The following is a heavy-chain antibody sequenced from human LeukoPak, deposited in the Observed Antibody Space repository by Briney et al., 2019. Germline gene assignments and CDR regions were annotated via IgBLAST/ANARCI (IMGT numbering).Heavy chain of an antibody. Sequence: GASVKVSCKASGYTFTSYDINWVRQATGQGLEWMGWMNPNSGNTGYAQKFQGRVTMTRNTSISTAYMELSSLRSEDTAVYYCANGSSGEGYYYYGMDVWGQGTTVTVSS. J-gene: IGHJ6*02. CDR2: MNPNSGNT. CDR1: GYTFTSYD. CDR3: ANGSSGEGYYYYGMDV. V-gene: IGHV1-8*01. D-gene: IGHD2-15*01.